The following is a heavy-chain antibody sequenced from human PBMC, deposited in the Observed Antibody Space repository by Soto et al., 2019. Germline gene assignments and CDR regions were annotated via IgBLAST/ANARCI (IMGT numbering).Heavy chain of an antibody. CDR3: ARDLVAAAGFDY. Sequence: GGSLRLSCAASGFIFSRYWMSWVRQAPGKGLEWVAKIKQDGSQKYYVDSVKGRFTISRDNTKNSLYLQMNSLRAEDTAVYYCARDLVAAAGFDYWGQGTLVTVSS. CDR2: IKQDGSQK. D-gene: IGHD6-13*01. V-gene: IGHV3-7*01. CDR1: GFIFSRYW. J-gene: IGHJ4*02.